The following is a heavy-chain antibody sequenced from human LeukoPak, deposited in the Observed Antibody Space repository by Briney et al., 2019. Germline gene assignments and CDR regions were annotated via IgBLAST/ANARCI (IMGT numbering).Heavy chain of an antibody. V-gene: IGHV1-46*01. CDR3: ARAVVAESYSSGPPYYFDY. D-gene: IGHD6-19*01. CDR1: GYTFTSYY. J-gene: IGHJ4*02. CDR2: INPSGGST. Sequence: ASVKVSCKASGYTFTSYYMHWVRQAPGQGLEWMGIINPSGGSTSYAQKFQGRVTITADKSTSTAYMELSSLRSEDTAVYYCARAVVAESYSSGPPYYFDYWGQGTLVTVSS.